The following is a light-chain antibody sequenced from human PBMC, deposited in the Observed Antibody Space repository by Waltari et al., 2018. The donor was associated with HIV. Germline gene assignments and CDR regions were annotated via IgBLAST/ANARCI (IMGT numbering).Light chain of an antibody. J-gene: IGLJ2*01. Sequence: QSALTQPPSASGSPGQSVTISCTGTSSDVGGYNFVSWYQQHPGKAPKLMIFEVTKRPSGVPARFSGSKTGNTASLTVSGLQADDEADYYGSSYAGGNNLVFGGGTKLTVL. V-gene: IGLV2-8*01. CDR3: SSYAGGNNLV. CDR2: EVT. CDR1: SSDVGGYNF.